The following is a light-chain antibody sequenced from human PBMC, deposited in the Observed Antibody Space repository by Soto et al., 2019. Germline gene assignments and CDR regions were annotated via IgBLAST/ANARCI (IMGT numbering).Light chain of an antibody. CDR3: CSYAGSNNWV. J-gene: IGLJ3*02. CDR1: SSDVGNYNL. CDR2: EGS. Sequence: QSALTQPASVSGSPGQSITISCTGTSSDVGNYNLVSWYQHHPGKAPKVVIYEGSKRPSGVSHRFSGFKSGNTASLTISGLQAEDEADYHCCSYAGSNNWVFGGGTKLTVL. V-gene: IGLV2-23*01.